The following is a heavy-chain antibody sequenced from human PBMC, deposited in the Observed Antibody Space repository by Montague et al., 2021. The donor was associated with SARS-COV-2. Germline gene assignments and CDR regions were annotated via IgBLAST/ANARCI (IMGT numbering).Heavy chain of an antibody. CDR1: GFSLSTSGMC. CDR2: IDWDDDK. D-gene: IGHD1-26*01. J-gene: IGHJ3*02. V-gene: IGHV2-70*01. Sequence: PALVKPTQTLTLTCTFSGFSLSTSGMCVSWIRQPPGKALEWLALIDWDDDKYYGTSLKTRLTISKDTSKNQVVLTMTNMDPVDTATHYCARIWGATRGDAFDIWGQGTMVTVSS. CDR3: ARIWGATRGDAFDI.